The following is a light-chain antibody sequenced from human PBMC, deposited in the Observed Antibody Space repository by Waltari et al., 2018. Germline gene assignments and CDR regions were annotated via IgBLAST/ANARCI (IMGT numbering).Light chain of an antibody. J-gene: IGKJ5*01. CDR2: GAS. Sequence: EIVMTQSPANLSVSPGERATPHCRASQSVSSNLAWYQQKPGQAPRLLIYGASTRATGIPARFSGSGSGTEFTLTISSLQSEDFAVYYCQQYNNWPPITFGQGTRLEIK. CDR3: QQYNNWPPIT. V-gene: IGKV3-15*01. CDR1: QSVSSN.